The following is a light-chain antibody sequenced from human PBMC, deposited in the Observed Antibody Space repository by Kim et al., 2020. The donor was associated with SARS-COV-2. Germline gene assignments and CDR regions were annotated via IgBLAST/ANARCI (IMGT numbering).Light chain of an antibody. V-gene: IGLV1-47*01. J-gene: IGLJ2*01. CDR1: SSNIGSNY. CDR2: RNN. CDR3: AAWDDSLNGYVV. Sequence: RVTTSCSGSSSNIGSNYVYWYQQLPGAAPKLLIYRNNQRPSGVPDRFSGSKSGTSASLAISGLRSEDEADYYCAAWDDSLNGYVVFGGGTQLTVL.